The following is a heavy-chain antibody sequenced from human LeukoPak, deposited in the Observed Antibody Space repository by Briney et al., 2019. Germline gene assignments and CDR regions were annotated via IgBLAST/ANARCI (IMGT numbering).Heavy chain of an antibody. J-gene: IGHJ6*03. D-gene: IGHD1-14*01. CDR2: ISTGRSTI. CDR3: ARIQVVGIGTTYFYYMDV. V-gene: IGHV3-48*01. Sequence: GGSLRLSCATSGFTFSRHSMNWVRQAPGKGRDGVSYISTGRSTIYYADSVKGRFSIPRDNVKNSLDLQMNSLTAEDTAVYFCARIQVVGIGTTYFYYMDVWGKGTTVTVSS. CDR1: GFTFSRHS.